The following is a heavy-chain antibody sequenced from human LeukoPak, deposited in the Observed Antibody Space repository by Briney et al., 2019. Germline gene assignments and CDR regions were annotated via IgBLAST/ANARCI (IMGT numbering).Heavy chain of an antibody. V-gene: IGHV3-21*01. D-gene: IGHD1-26*01. J-gene: IGHJ4*02. CDR2: ISSSSYI. Sequence: GGSLRLSCSASGFTFENYVMSWFRQAPGKGLEWVSSISSSSYIYYADSVKGRFTISRDNAKNSLYLQMNSLRAEDTAVYYCAKSGGFFDTWGQGTLVTVSS. CDR3: AKSGGFFDT. CDR1: GFTFENYV.